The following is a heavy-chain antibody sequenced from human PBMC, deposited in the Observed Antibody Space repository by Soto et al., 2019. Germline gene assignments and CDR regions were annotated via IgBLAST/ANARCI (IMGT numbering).Heavy chain of an antibody. CDR1: GFTFSSFA. D-gene: IGHD1-7*01. CDR3: ARREGYNWNYEDY. J-gene: IGHJ4*02. CDR2: ISGSGGST. Sequence: EVQLLESGGGLVQPGGSLRLSCAASGFTFSSFAMSWVRQAPGKGLEWVSAISGSGGSTYYAVSVKGRFTISGDNSKTTLFLQMNSLRAEDTAVYYCARREGYNWNYEDYWGQGTLVTVSS. V-gene: IGHV3-23*01.